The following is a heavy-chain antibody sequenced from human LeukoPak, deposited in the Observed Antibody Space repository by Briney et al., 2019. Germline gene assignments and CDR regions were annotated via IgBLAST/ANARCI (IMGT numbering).Heavy chain of an antibody. CDR3: ARSHGPTNWFDP. CDR1: GFTFSSYG. J-gene: IGHJ5*01. Sequence: PGGSLRLSCAASGFTFSSYGMHWVRQAPGKGLEWVAFIRYDGSNKYYADSVKGRFTISRDNSKNTLYLQMNSLRAEDTAVYYCARSHGPTNWFDPWGQGTTVTVSS. V-gene: IGHV3-30*02. CDR2: IRYDGSNK.